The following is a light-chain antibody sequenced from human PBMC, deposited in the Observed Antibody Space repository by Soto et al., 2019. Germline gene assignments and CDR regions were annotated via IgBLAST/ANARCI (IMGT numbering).Light chain of an antibody. J-gene: IGKJ1*01. Sequence: DIPMTQSPSTLSASVGDRVNITCRASQSISSWVGWYQQKPGKAPKLLIYDASNLESGVPSRFSGSGSGTEFTLTISSLQPDDFATYYCQQYNSYWTFCQGTKVEIK. CDR2: DAS. CDR1: QSISSW. V-gene: IGKV1-5*01. CDR3: QQYNSYWT.